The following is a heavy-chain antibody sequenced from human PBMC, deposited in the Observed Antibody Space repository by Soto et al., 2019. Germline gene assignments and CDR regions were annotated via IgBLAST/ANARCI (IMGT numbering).Heavy chain of an antibody. V-gene: IGHV3-53*01. CDR2: INSDGST. J-gene: IGHJ4*02. CDR3: ARSGYSFAWGY. D-gene: IGHD5-18*01. CDR1: GFLVNSAY. Sequence: EVQLVESGGGLIPPGGSLRLSCAASGFLVNSAYMTWVRQAPGKGLEWLSMINSDGSTLYAESVKGRLTISRDNSKNRLDLQMNSLRAEDTAIYYCARSGYSFAWGYWGQGTLVIVTS.